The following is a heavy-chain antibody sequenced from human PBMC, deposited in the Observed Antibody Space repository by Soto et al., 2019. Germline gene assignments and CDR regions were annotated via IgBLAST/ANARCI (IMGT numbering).Heavy chain of an antibody. V-gene: IGHV3-15*01. CDR1: GFTFSNAW. CDR3: TALYYDILTGYYLPSLTLDY. D-gene: IGHD3-9*01. CDR2: IKSKTDGGTT. Sequence: GGSLRLSCAASGFTFSNAWMSWVRQAPGKGLEWVGRIKSKTDGGTTDYAAPVKGRFTISRDDSKNTLYLQMNSLKTEDTAVYYCTALYYDILTGYYLPSLTLDYWGQGTLVTVSS. J-gene: IGHJ4*02.